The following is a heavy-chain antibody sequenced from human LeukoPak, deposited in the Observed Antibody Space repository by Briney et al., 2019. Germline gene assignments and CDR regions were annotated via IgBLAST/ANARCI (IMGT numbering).Heavy chain of an antibody. V-gene: IGHV4-61*02. D-gene: IGHD6-13*01. CDR2: IYTTGST. Sequence: SETLSLTCIVSGGSINTGDYYCSWIRQPAGKGLEWIGRIYTTGSTNYNPSLESRVTISVDTSKNQFSLRLSSVTAADTAVYYCARVTGYVMEDYFDYWGQGTLVTVSS. J-gene: IGHJ4*02. CDR3: ARVTGYVMEDYFDY. CDR1: GGSINTGDYY.